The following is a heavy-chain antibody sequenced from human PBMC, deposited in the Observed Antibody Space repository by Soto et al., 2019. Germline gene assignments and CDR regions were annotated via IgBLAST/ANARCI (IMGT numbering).Heavy chain of an antibody. CDR3: AKMARVTMFSLTDY. V-gene: IGHV3-20*04. Sequence: EVKLVESGGGVVRPGGSLRLSCEASGFTFENYAMSWVRQAPGKGLEWVSGLTWNGQSTSYAESVRGRFTISRDTAKNSLYLQMNDLKAEDTSLYYCAKMARVTMFSLTDYWGQGTLVTVSS. D-gene: IGHD3-10*02. CDR1: GFTFENYA. CDR2: LTWNGQST. J-gene: IGHJ4*02.